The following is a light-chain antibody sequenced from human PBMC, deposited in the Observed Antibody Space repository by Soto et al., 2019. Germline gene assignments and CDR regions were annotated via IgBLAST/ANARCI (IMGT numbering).Light chain of an antibody. V-gene: IGKV1-5*03. CDR2: RAS. Sequence: DVQMTQSPSTLSASVGDRVTITCRTSQNINSDLAWYQQKPGKAPQLLIYRASSLESGVPSRFSGSGSGTEFTLTIPTPQPDDFATYYCQQHNDYWTFVHGTRVDIK. J-gene: IGKJ1*01. CDR1: QNINSD. CDR3: QQHNDYWT.